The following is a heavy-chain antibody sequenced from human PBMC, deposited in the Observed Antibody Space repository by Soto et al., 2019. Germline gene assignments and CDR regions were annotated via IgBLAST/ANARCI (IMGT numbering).Heavy chain of an antibody. CDR2: ISSSSSYI. D-gene: IGHD3-22*01. V-gene: IGHV3-21*01. Sequence: PGGSLRLSCAASGFTFSSYSMNWVRQAPGKGLEWVSSISSSSSYIYYADSVKGRFTISRDNAKNSLYLQMNSLRAEDTAVYYCARTGYYYDSSGYYSSSPVYYYGMDVWGQGTTVTVSS. CDR1: GFTFSSYS. J-gene: IGHJ6*02. CDR3: ARTGYYYDSSGYYSSSPVYYYGMDV.